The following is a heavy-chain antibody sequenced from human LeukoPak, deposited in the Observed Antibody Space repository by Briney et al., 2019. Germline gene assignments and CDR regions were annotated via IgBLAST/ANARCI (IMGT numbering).Heavy chain of an antibody. Sequence: GRSLRLSCAASGFTFSGYGMHWVRQAPGKGLEWVAVIWYDGSNKYYADSVKGRFTISRDNSKNTLYLQMNSLRAEDTAVYYCARDGHDYGDSPYYFDYWGQGTLVTVSS. D-gene: IGHD4-17*01. V-gene: IGHV3-33*01. J-gene: IGHJ4*02. CDR2: IWYDGSNK. CDR3: ARDGHDYGDSPYYFDY. CDR1: GFTFSGYG.